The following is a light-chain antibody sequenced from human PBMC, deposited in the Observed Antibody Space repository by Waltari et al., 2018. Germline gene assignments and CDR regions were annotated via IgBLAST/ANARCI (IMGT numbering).Light chain of an antibody. J-gene: IGLJ2*01. CDR2: EGN. Sequence: QSALTQPASVSGSPGQSITISCTGTSSDIGSYNLVSWYQQHPGKAPRLIIYEGNKWPSGVSTRFSGSKSGTTASLTISGLQADDEANYHCCSFAGYTNFVAFGGGTKVTVL. CDR3: CSFAGYTNFVA. V-gene: IGLV2-23*03. CDR1: SSDIGSYNL.